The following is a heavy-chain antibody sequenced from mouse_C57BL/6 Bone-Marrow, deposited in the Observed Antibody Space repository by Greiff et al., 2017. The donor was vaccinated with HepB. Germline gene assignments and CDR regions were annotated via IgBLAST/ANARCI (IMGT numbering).Heavy chain of an antibody. CDR1: GYTFTDYE. J-gene: IGHJ2*01. D-gene: IGHD1-1*01. Sequence: QVQLKQSGAELVRPGASVTLSCKASGYTFTDYEMHWVKQTPVHGLEWIGAIDPETGGTAYNQKFKGKAILTADKSSSTAYMELRSLTSEDSAVYYCTRPFPFYYGSRGDYWGQGTTLTVSS. CDR3: TRPFPFYYGSRGDY. CDR2: IDPETGGT. V-gene: IGHV1-15*01.